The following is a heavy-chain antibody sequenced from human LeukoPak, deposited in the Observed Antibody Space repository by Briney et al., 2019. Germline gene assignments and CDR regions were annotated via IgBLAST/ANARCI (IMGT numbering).Heavy chain of an antibody. CDR2: IYPGDSDT. V-gene: IGHV5-51*01. CDR3: ARIGSGRPQLYYGMDV. J-gene: IGHJ6*02. Sequence: GESLKISRKGSGYSFTSYWIGWVRQMPGKGLEWMGIIYPGDSDTRYSPSFQGQVTISADKSISTAYLQWSSLKASDTAMYYCARIGSGRPQLYYGMDVWGQGTTVTVSS. D-gene: IGHD6-19*01. CDR1: GYSFTSYW.